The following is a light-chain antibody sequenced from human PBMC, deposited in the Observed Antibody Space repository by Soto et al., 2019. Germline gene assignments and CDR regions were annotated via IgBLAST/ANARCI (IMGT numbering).Light chain of an antibody. Sequence: QSALTQPASVSGSPGQSITISCTGTSSDVGGYNYVSWYQHHPGKAPKLMIYDVTNRPSGVSNRFSGSKSGNTASLTISGLQAEDEADYYCTSYTTSGPYLVFGGGTKLTVL. V-gene: IGLV2-14*03. CDR2: DVT. CDR3: TSYTTSGPYLV. J-gene: IGLJ3*02. CDR1: SSDVGGYNY.